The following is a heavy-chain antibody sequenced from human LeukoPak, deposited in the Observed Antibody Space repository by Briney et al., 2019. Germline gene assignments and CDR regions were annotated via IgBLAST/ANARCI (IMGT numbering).Heavy chain of an antibody. CDR3: ARHSGIVGAHDAFDI. D-gene: IGHD1-26*01. V-gene: IGHV4-39*01. J-gene: IGHJ3*02. CDR1: GGSISSSSYY. Sequence: SETLSLTCAVSGGSISSSSYYWGWIRQPPGKGLEWIGSIYYSGSTYYNPSLKSRVTISVDTSKNQFSLKLSSVTAADTAVYYCARHSGIVGAHDAFDIWGQGTMVTVSS. CDR2: IYYSGST.